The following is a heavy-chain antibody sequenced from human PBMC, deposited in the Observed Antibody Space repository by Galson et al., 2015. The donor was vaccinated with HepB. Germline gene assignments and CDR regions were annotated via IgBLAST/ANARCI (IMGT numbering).Heavy chain of an antibody. V-gene: IGHV1-18*01. CDR3: ARDVRTYSSSWYSY. D-gene: IGHD6-13*01. CDR2: ISAYNGNT. CDR1: GSTLTSYG. J-gene: IGHJ4*02. Sequence: SVKVSCKASGSTLTSYGISWVRQAPGQGLEWMGWISAYNGNTNYAQKLQGRVTMTTDTSTSTAYMELRSLRSDDTAVYYCARDVRTYSSSWYSYWGQGTLVTVSS.